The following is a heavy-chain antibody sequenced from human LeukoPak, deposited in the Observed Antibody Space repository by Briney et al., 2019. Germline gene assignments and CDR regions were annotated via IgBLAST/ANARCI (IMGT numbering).Heavy chain of an antibody. V-gene: IGHV4-59*01. D-gene: IGHD6-13*01. J-gene: IGHJ6*03. CDR2: IYYSGST. CDR3: ARADSDIAAAGTWDYYYMDV. CDR1: GGSISSYY. Sequence: KTSETLSLTCTVSGGSISSYYWSWIRQPPGKGLEWIGYIYYSGSTNYNPSLKSRVTISVDTSKNQFSLKLSSVTAADTAVYYCARADSDIAAAGTWDYYYMDVWGKGTTVTISS.